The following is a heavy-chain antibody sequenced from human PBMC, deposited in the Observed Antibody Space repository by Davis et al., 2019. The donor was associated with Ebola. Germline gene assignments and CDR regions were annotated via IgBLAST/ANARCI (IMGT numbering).Heavy chain of an antibody. Sequence: PGGSLRLSCAASGFTFNSYWMHWVRQAPGKGLVWVSRLNSDGSSTSYADSVKGRFTISRDNAKNTLYLQMNSLRADDTGVYYCARVGSGNYYRWFDPWGQGTLVTVSS. CDR1: GFTFNSYW. V-gene: IGHV3-74*01. CDR2: LNSDGSST. CDR3: ARVGSGNYYRWFDP. D-gene: IGHD5-12*01. J-gene: IGHJ5*02.